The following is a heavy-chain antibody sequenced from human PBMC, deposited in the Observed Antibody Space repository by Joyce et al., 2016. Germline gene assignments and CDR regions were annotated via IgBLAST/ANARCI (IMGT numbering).Heavy chain of an antibody. CDR3: ARGRSVAVARDGNY. CDR1: GYTFRGHY. V-gene: IGHV1-2*02. CDR2: INPINGHR. Sequence: QVQLVQSGAEVKKPGASVKVSCKASGYTFRGHYIHWVRQAPGQGLEWIGWINPINGHRHSVQKFLDRVTMTTDTSTSTAYLELTRLTSDDTAVYYCARGRSVAVARDGNYWGQGTLVTVSS. D-gene: IGHD6-19*01. J-gene: IGHJ4*02.